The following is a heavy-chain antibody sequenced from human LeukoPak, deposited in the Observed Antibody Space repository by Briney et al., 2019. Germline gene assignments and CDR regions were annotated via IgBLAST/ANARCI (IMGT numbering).Heavy chain of an antibody. D-gene: IGHD1-26*01. CDR3: ARGRGSYDAFDI. CDR1: GFTFSRHG. V-gene: IGHV3-30*19. CDR2: ISYDGSNK. Sequence: GGSLRLSCAASGFTFSRHGMHWVRQAPGKGLEWVAVISYDGSNKYYADSVKGRFTISRDNSKNTLYLQMNSLRAEDTAVYYCARGRGSYDAFDIWGQGTMVTVSS. J-gene: IGHJ3*02.